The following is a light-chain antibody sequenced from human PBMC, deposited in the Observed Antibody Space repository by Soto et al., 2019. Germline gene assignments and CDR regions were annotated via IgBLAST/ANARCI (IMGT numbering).Light chain of an antibody. CDR1: SSILGSFNR. CDR2: EDN. J-gene: IGLJ2*01. CDR3: CSYAGSNTVI. Sequence: QSALTQPASVSGSPGQSISISCTGTSSILGSFNRVSWYQQHPGEAPKLIIYEDNKRPSGISDRFSGSNSGNRASLTISGHQADDEADYHCCSYAGSNTVIFGGGTKLTVL. V-gene: IGLV2-23*01.